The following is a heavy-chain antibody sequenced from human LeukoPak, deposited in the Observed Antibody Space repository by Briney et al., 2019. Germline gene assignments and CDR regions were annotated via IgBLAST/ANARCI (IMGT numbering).Heavy chain of an antibody. CDR1: GFTFSSYG. CDR2: ISDDGTNK. CDR3: AKDYDSSGYYYIDY. V-gene: IGHV3-30*18. J-gene: IGHJ4*02. D-gene: IGHD3-22*01. Sequence: PGRSLRLSCAASGFTFSSYGMHWVRQAPGKGLEWVAVISDDGTNKYYADSVKGRFTISRDNSKNTLYLQMNSLRAEDTAVYYCAKDYDSSGYYYIDYWGQGTLVTVSS.